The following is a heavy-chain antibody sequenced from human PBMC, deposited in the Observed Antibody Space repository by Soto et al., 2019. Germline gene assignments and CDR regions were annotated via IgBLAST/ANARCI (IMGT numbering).Heavy chain of an antibody. D-gene: IGHD3-10*01. CDR2: IHHTGST. J-gene: IGHJ5*02. V-gene: IGHV4-59*01. CDR3: ARGLPYNSGPESNWFDP. Sequence: QLQLRESGPGLVKPSETVSLTCTVSGGSISGYQWSWIRQSPEKGLEWIAYIHHTGSTRYNPSFMGRVTISLDTSKNQFSLKLNSVNAADTAVYYCARGLPYNSGPESNWFDPWGQGTLVTVSS. CDR1: GGSISGYQ.